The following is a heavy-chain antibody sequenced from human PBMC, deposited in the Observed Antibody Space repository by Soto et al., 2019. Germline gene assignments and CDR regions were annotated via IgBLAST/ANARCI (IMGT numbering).Heavy chain of an antibody. Sequence: QVQLQESGPGLVKPSQTLSLTCTVSGGSISSGGYYWSWIRQHPGKGLEWIGYVYYSGSTYYNPSLKSRVTISVDTSKNQFSLKLSSVTAADTAVYYCARVRYCSGGSCLSGAFDIWGQGTMVTVSS. J-gene: IGHJ3*02. D-gene: IGHD2-15*01. CDR2: VYYSGST. CDR1: GGSISSGGYY. CDR3: ARVRYCSGGSCLSGAFDI. V-gene: IGHV4-31*03.